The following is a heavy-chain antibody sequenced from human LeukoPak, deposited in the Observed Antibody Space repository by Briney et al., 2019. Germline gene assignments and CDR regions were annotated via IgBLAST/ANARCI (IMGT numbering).Heavy chain of an antibody. CDR2: INSSSTYI. CDR1: GFTFSTYY. CDR3: ARDYVWGSSESDY. J-gene: IGHJ4*02. V-gene: IGHV3-21*01. Sequence: GGSLTLSFAACGFTFSTYYMNWVRQAPGKGLEWVASINSSSTYICSADSVKGRYTISRDNAKNSLYLQMSSLRVEDTAIYYCARDYVWGSSESDYWGQGTLVTVSS. D-gene: IGHD7-27*01.